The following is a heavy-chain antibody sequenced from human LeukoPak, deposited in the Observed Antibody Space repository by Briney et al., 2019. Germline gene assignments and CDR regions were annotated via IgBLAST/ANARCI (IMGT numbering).Heavy chain of an antibody. J-gene: IGHJ4*02. Sequence: SETLSHTCAVSGYSISSGYYWGWIRQPPGKGLEWIGSIYHSGSTYYNPSLKSRVTISVDTSKNQFSLKLSSVTAADTAVYYCASLSGWLRDYWGQGTLVTVSS. D-gene: IGHD6-19*01. CDR1: GYSISSGYY. CDR2: IYHSGST. CDR3: ASLSGWLRDY. V-gene: IGHV4-38-2*01.